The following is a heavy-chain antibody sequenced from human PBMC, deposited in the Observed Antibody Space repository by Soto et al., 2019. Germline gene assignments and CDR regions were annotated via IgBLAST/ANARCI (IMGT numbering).Heavy chain of an antibody. D-gene: IGHD6-13*01. CDR1: GGSISSYY. CDR3: ARVHSSSWYYDAFDI. J-gene: IGHJ3*02. V-gene: IGHV4-59*01. Sequence: SETLSLTCTVSGGSISSYYWSWIRQPPGKGLEWIGYIYYSGSTNYNPSLKSRVTISVDTSKNQFSLKLSSVTAADTAVYYCARVHSSSWYYDAFDIWGQGTMVTVSS. CDR2: IYYSGST.